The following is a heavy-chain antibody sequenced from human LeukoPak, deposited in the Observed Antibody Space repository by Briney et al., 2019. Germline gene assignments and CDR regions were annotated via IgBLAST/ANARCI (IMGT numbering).Heavy chain of an antibody. CDR1: GFTFSTYW. Sequence: QTGGSLGLSCAASGFTFSTYWMTWVRQAPGKGLEWVATIRQDDIERRLVDSVKGRFFISRDNAKNSLYLQMNSLTVEDTAVYYCVRGCNRAHCPYFFDSWGQGTLITVS. J-gene: IGHJ4*02. CDR3: VRGCNRAHCPYFFDS. D-gene: IGHD2/OR15-2a*01. CDR2: IRQDDIER. V-gene: IGHV3-7*01.